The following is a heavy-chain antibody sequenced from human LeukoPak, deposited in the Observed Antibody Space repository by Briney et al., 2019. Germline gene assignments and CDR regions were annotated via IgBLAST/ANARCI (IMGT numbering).Heavy chain of an antibody. D-gene: IGHD2-2*01. J-gene: IGHJ4*02. CDR2: ISYDGSNK. V-gene: IGHV3-30-3*01. CDR1: GFIFSGYA. CDR3: VGTIRSSTKNYYFEY. Sequence: PGRSLRLSCAASGFIFSGYAMHWVRQAPGKGLEWVAVISYDGSNKYYADSVKGRFTISRDNSKNTLYLQMNSLRAEDTAVYYCVGTIRSSTKNYYFEYWGQGTLVTVSS.